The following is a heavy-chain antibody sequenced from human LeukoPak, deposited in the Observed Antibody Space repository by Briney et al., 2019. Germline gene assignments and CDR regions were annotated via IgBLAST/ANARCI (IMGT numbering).Heavy chain of an antibody. D-gene: IGHD6-19*01. Sequence: GASVKVSCKASGGTFSSYAISWVRQAPGQGLEWMGGIIPIFGTANYAQKFQGRVTITADKSTSTAYMELSSLRSEDTAVYYCAVAVAGSGYYYYMDVWGKGTTVTISS. V-gene: IGHV1-69*06. J-gene: IGHJ6*03. CDR1: GGTFSSYA. CDR2: IIPIFGTA. CDR3: AVAVAGSGYYYYMDV.